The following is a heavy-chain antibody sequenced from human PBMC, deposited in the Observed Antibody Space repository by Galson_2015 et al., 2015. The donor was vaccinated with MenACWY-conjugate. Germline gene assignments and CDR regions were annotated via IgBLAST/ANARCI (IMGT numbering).Heavy chain of an antibody. CDR1: GFTFNNYW. D-gene: IGHD6-13*01. CDR2: IKQDESEK. Sequence: SLRLSCAASGFTFNNYWMTWVRQAPGKGLEWVANIKQDESEKYYVDSVKGRFTISRDNAKNSLYLQMNSLRAEDTAVYYCARGRSWYDYWGQGTLVTVSS. CDR3: ARGRSWYDY. J-gene: IGHJ4*02. V-gene: IGHV3-7*01.